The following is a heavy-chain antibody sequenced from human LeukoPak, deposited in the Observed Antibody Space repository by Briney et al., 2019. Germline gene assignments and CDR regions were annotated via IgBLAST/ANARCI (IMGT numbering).Heavy chain of an antibody. CDR1: GYNFTSYW. J-gene: IGHJ4*02. V-gene: IGHV5-51*01. CDR2: IYPGDSDT. CDR3: ARLSTMSGSYLDY. D-gene: IGHD3-10*01. Sequence: GESLKMSCKGSGYNFTSYWIGWVRQMPGKGLECMGIIYPGDSDTRYSPSFQGQVTISADKSISTAYLQWSSLKASDTAMYYCARLSTMSGSYLDYWGQGTLVTVSS.